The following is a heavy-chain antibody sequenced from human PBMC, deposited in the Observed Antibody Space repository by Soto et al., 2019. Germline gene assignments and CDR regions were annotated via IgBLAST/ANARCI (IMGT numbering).Heavy chain of an antibody. V-gene: IGHV3-23*01. Sequence: PGGSLRLSCATSGFPFISYAMSWVRQAPGRGLEWVSTISRSGGNTYYADAVKGRFTITSDSSKNTVYLQMNSLRVDDTATYYCAKDPRSGWYNLGWFDSWGQGTLVTVSS. CDR2: ISRSGGNT. CDR3: AKDPRSGWYNLGWFDS. CDR1: GFPFISYA. D-gene: IGHD6-19*01. J-gene: IGHJ5*01.